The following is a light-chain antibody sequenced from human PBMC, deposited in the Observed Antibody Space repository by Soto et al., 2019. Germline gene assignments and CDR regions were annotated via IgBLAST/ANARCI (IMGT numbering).Light chain of an antibody. CDR3: HQYASSRT. CDR1: QSVSSRY. V-gene: IGKV3-20*01. J-gene: IGKJ1*01. CDR2: AAS. Sequence: EIVLTQSPVTLSLSPGERATLSCRASQSVSSRYFAWYQQKPGQAPRLLIYAASSRAAGIPDRFSGSGSGTDFSLTSSRLEPDDVALYYCHQYASSRTFGPGTKVE.